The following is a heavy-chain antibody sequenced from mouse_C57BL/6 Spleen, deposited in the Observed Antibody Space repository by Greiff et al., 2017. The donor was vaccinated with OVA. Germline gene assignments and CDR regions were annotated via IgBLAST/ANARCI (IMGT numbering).Heavy chain of an antibody. Sequence: EVKLQESGPELVKPGASVKMSCKASGYTFTDYNMHWVKQSHGKSLEWIGYINPNNGGTSYNQKFKGKATLTVNKSSSTAYMELRSLTSEDSAVYYCARVEYYFDYWGQGTTLTVSS. CDR1: GYTFTDYN. V-gene: IGHV1-22*01. CDR3: ARVEYYFDY. CDR2: INPNNGGT. J-gene: IGHJ2*01.